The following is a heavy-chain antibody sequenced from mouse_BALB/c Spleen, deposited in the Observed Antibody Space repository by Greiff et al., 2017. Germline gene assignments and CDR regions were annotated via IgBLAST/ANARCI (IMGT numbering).Heavy chain of an antibody. CDR1: GFNIKDTY. Sequence: VQLQQSGAELVKPGASVKLSCTASGFNIKDTYMHWVKQRPEQGLEWIGRIDPANGNTKYDPKFQGKATITADTSSNTAYLQLSSLTSEDTAVYYCARDGNYRKGYYYAMDYWGQGTSVTVSS. V-gene: IGHV14-3*02. CDR2: IDPANGNT. D-gene: IGHD2-1*01. J-gene: IGHJ4*01. CDR3: ARDGNYRKGYYYAMDY.